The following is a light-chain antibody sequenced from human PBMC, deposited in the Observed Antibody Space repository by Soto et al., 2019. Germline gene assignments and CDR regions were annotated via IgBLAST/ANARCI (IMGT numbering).Light chain of an antibody. Sequence: EIGLTQSPGPLSSSPGERATLSCPASQSVSSSYLAWYQQKTGQAPRLLIYGASSRATGIPDRFSGSGYGTDVTLSISRLETEDFAVYYCQQYGGSTRTFGQGTKVDIK. CDR2: GAS. J-gene: IGKJ1*01. CDR3: QQYGGSTRT. CDR1: QSVSSSY. V-gene: IGKV3-20*01.